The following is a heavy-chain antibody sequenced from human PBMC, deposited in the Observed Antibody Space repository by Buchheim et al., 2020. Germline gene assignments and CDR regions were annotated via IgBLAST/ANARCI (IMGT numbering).Heavy chain of an antibody. CDR3: ARWEYSTVTTRGYFDY. CDR2: ISSSSSSI. CDR1: GFTFSNYN. Sequence: EVQLVESGGGLVQPGGSLRLSCAASGFTFSNYNMNWVRQAPGKGLEWVSYISSSSSSIYYADSVKGRFTISRDNAKNSLYLQMNSLRDEDTAVYYCARWEYSTVTTRGYFDYWGQGTL. V-gene: IGHV3-48*02. D-gene: IGHD4-17*01. J-gene: IGHJ4*02.